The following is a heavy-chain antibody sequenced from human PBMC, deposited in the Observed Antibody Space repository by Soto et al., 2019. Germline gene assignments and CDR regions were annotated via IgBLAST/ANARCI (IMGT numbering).Heavy chain of an antibody. J-gene: IGHJ4*02. CDR1: GGSINAFY. V-gene: IGHV4-4*07. Sequence: SETLSLTCTVSGGSINAFYLSWVRQPAGKGLEWIWRIFSSGSTSFNPSLESRVAMSVDTSKNHFSLNLSSVTAADMAVYYCAREGSYSAYNFAHGIQLWSFDFWGQGALVTVSS. CDR2: IFSSGST. CDR3: AREGSYSAYNFAHGIQLWSFDF. D-gene: IGHD5-12*01.